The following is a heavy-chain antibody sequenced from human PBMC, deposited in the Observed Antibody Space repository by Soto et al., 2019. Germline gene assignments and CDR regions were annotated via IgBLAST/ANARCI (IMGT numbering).Heavy chain of an antibody. Sequence: GGSLRLSCAASGFPFSNYWMSWVRQAPGKGLEWVANIKPDGSEKFYVDSLKGRFTMSRDNAKNSLYLQMNSPRVDDTAVYYCARGDYYDTNGPFSDAFDIWGQGTMVTVSS. J-gene: IGHJ3*02. D-gene: IGHD3-22*01. CDR3: ARGDYYDTNGPFSDAFDI. CDR2: IKPDGSEK. CDR1: GFPFSNYW. V-gene: IGHV3-7*04.